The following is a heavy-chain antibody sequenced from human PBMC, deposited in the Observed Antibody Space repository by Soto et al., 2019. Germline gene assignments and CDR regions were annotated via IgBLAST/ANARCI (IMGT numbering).Heavy chain of an antibody. D-gene: IGHD3-22*01. Sequence: SGPTLVNPTQTLTLTCTFSGFSLSTSGMCVSWIRQPPGKALEWLALIDWDDDKYYSTSLKTRLTISKDTSKNQVVLTMTNMAPVDTATYYCARVTTYYYDSSGYYYDYWGQGTLVTVSS. CDR1: GFSLSTSGMC. CDR2: IDWDDDK. J-gene: IGHJ4*02. V-gene: IGHV2-70*01. CDR3: ARVTTYYYDSSGYYYDY.